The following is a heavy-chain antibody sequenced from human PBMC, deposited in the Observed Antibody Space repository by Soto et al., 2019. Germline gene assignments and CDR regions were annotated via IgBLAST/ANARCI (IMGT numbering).Heavy chain of an antibody. CDR3: ARLGIAVASAAFDI. CDR1: GGSISSYY. CDR2: IYYSGST. D-gene: IGHD6-19*01. J-gene: IGHJ3*02. V-gene: IGHV4-59*08. Sequence: SETLSLSYTVSGGSISSYYWSWIRQPPGKGLEWIGYIYYSGSTNYNPSLKSRVTISVDTSKNQFSLKLSSVTAADTAVYYCARLGIAVASAAFDIWGQGTMVTVSS.